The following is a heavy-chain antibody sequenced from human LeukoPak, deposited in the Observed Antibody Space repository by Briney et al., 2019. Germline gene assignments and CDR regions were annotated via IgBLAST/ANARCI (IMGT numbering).Heavy chain of an antibody. J-gene: IGHJ3*02. D-gene: IGHD1-14*01. CDR3: ARSSVSGTNGGAFDI. V-gene: IGHV4-61*02. Sequence: PSQTLSLTCTVSGGSISSGSYYWSWIRQPAGKGLEWIGRIYTSGSTNYNPSLKSRVTISVDTSKNQFSLKLNSVTAADTAVYYCARSSVSGTNGGAFDIWLQGTMVTVCS. CDR2: IYTSGST. CDR1: GGSISSGSYY.